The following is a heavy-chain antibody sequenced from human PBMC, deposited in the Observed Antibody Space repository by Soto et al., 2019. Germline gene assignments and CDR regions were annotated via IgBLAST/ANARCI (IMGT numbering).Heavy chain of an antibody. CDR1: GYTFTGYY. V-gene: IGHV1-2*04. J-gene: IGHJ6*02. Sequence: ASVKVSCKASGYTFTGYYMHWVRQAPGQGLDWMGWINPNSGGTNYAQKFQGWVTMTRDTSISTAYMELSRLRSDDTAVYYCARDGAGLVPAAMYPSGMDVWGQGTKVTVSS. CDR2: INPNSGGT. CDR3: ARDGAGLVPAAMYPSGMDV. D-gene: IGHD2-2*01.